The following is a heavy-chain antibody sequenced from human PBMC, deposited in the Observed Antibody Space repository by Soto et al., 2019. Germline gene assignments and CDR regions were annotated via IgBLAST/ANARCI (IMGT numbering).Heavy chain of an antibody. CDR1: GFTFSSYA. V-gene: IGHV3-21*01. CDR3: ARDRYYYGSEKGY. Sequence: GGSLRLSCAASGFTFSSYAMNWVRQAPGKGLEWVSSISSSRSYIYYADSVKGRFIISRDNAKNSLYLQMNSLIAEDTAVYYCARDRYYYGSEKGYWGQGTLVTVSS. D-gene: IGHD3-10*01. CDR2: ISSSRSYI. J-gene: IGHJ4*02.